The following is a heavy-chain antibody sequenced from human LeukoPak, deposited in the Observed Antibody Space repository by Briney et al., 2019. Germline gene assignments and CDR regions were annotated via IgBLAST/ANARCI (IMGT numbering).Heavy chain of an antibody. D-gene: IGHD3-22*01. J-gene: IGHJ4*02. V-gene: IGHV1-46*01. CDR2: INPWGGST. CDR1: GYTGISYY. Sequence: ASVKVSFKASGYTGISYYMHWVRQAPRQGLEWMGIINPWGGSTSYAQKFQSRVTMNRDTSTSTVYMELSSLRSEDTAVYYCARDTANYFYDSSGYYFDYWGQGTLVTVSS. CDR3: ARDTANYFYDSSGYYFDY.